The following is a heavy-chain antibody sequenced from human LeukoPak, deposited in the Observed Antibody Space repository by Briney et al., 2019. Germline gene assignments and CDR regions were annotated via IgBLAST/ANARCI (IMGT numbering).Heavy chain of an antibody. CDR3: ARGPGYGDYGL. CDR1: GGSFSGYY. D-gene: IGHD4-17*01. V-gene: IGHV4-34*01. J-gene: IGHJ4*02. Sequence: SETLSLTCAVYGGSFSGYYWSWIRQPPGKGLEWIGEINHSGSTNYNPSLKSRVTISVDTSKNQFSLKLSSVTAADRAVYYCARGPGYGDYGLWGQGTLVTVSS. CDR2: INHSGST.